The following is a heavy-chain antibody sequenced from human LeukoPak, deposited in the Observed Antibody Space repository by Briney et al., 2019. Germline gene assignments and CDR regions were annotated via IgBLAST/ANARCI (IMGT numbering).Heavy chain of an antibody. J-gene: IGHJ6*02. D-gene: IGHD2-21*02. Sequence: HSGGSLRLSCAASGLTVITYDMSWVRQAPGKGLEWVSSVSGSGDTTYYTDSVKGRFTISRDNSKNTLYLQMNSLRAEDTAVYYCARDRHIVVVTASYYYGMDVWGQGTTVTVSS. V-gene: IGHV3-23*01. CDR1: GLTVITYD. CDR2: VSGSGDTT. CDR3: ARDRHIVVVTASYYYGMDV.